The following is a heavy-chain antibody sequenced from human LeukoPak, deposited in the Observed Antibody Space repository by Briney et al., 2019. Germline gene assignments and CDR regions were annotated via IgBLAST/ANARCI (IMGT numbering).Heavy chain of an antibody. V-gene: IGHV1-69*05. CDR3: ASLYGSSSGYFDY. D-gene: IGHD6-6*01. CDR2: IIPIFGTA. Sequence: SVKVSCKATGGTFSSYAISWVRQAPGQGLEWMGEIIPIFGTANYAQKFQGRVTITTDESTSTAYMELSSLRSEDTAVYYCASLYGSSSGYFDYWGQGTLVTVSS. CDR1: GGTFSSYA. J-gene: IGHJ4*02.